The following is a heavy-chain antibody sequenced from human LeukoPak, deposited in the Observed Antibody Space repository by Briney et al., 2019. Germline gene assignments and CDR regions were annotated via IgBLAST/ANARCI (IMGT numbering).Heavy chain of an antibody. V-gene: IGHV3-23*01. J-gene: IGHJ4*02. CDR1: GFTFSSYA. D-gene: IGHD2-2*01. CDR3: AKSRYCSSTSCRIHYFDY. CDR2: ISGSGGST. Sequence: GGSLRLSCAAPGFTFSSYAMSWVRQAPGKGLEWVSAISGSGGSTYYADSVKGRFTISRDNSKNTLYLQMNSLRAEDTAVYYCAKSRYCSSTSCRIHYFDYWGQGTLVTASS.